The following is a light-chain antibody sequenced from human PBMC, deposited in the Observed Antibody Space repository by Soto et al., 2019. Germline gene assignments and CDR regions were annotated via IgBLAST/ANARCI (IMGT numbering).Light chain of an antibody. CDR1: QSVSSSY. Sequence: KKAPWSQTVAPGGRPTLSSKTSQSVSSSYLAWYQQKPGQAPRLLIYGASSRATGIPDRFSGSGFGTDFTLTYSILEPEDFAGYSCQQYYSCLPFAGGTKVDIK. CDR3: QQYYSCLP. J-gene: IGKJ4*01. V-gene: IGKV3-20*01. CDR2: GAS.